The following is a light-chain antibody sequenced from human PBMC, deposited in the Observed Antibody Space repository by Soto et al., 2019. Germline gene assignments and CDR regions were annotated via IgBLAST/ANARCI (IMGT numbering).Light chain of an antibody. CDR3: QQYNSYSEA. J-gene: IGKJ1*01. V-gene: IGKV1-5*03. CDR2: KAA. CDR1: HPSSIW. Sequence: DIRMTQSPSTLSVSVGDRVTMTCRARHPSSIWLSWYQQQPGNAPKLLIYKAATVKSVVPSRFSGSGSGTEFTLTISSLQPDDFATYYCQQYNSYSEAFGQGTKVDIK.